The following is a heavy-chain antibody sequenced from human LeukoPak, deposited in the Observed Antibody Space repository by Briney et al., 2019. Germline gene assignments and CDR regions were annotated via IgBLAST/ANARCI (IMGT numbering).Heavy chain of an antibody. CDR3: TREQLSHDNGDPYVDY. V-gene: IGHV3-49*03. CDR1: GFSFSGYA. D-gene: IGHD4-17*01. CDR2: IRSKAYGGTT. Sequence: RSLSLSCTASGFSFSGYAMSWFRQAPGKGLEWVGFIRSKAYGGTTEYAASVKGIFIIASDDSKSIASLQMNTLKTEHTGVYYYTREQLSHDNGDPYVDYWGEGSLLTVSS. J-gene: IGHJ4*02.